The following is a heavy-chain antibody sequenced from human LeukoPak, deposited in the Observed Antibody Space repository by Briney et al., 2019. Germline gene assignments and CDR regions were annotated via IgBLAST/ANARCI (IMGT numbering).Heavy chain of an antibody. CDR1: GFTFSSYE. J-gene: IGHJ4*02. V-gene: IGHV3-48*03. Sequence: GGSLRLPCAASGFTFSSYEMNRVRQAPGKGLEWVSYISSSGSTIYYADSVKGRFTISRDNAKNSLYLQMNSLRAEDTAVYYCARGIQLWSPWDYWGQGTLVTVSS. D-gene: IGHD5-18*01. CDR2: ISSSGSTI. CDR3: ARGIQLWSPWDY.